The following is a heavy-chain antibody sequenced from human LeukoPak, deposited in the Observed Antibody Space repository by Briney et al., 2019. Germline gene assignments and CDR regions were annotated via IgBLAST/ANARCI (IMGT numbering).Heavy chain of an antibody. Sequence: SETLSLTCTVSGYSISSGYYWGWIRQPPGKGLEWIGSIYHSGSTYYNPSLKSRVTISVDTSKNQFSLKLSSVTAADTAVYYCARTPNYGDYVDYWGQGTLVTVSS. CDR2: IYHSGST. J-gene: IGHJ4*02. V-gene: IGHV4-38-2*02. D-gene: IGHD4-17*01. CDR1: GYSISSGYY. CDR3: ARTPNYGDYVDY.